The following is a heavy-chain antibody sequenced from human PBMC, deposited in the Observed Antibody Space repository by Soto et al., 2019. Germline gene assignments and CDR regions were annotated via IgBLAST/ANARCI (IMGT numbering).Heavy chain of an antibody. CDR1: GDSINSGDYY. D-gene: IGHD3-10*01. V-gene: IGHV4-30-4*01. J-gene: IGHJ4*02. CDR3: ARDRRGRDGEFDY. Sequence: QVQLQESGPGLVKPSQTLSLTCTVSGDSINSGDYYWSWIRQPPGKGLEWIGYIDYSGRTYYNPSLTSRPSLSVDPSKNQFSLSLNSVTAADTAVYYCARDRRGRDGEFDYWGQGTLVTVSS. CDR2: IDYSGRT.